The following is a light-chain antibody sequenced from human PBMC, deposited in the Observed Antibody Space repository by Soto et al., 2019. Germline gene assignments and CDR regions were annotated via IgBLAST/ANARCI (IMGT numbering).Light chain of an antibody. J-gene: IGLJ1*01. CDR2: DVS. CDR3: CSYAGRSSYV. Sequence: QSVLTQPRSVSGSPGQSVTISCTGTSSDVGAYNYVSWYQHHPGKAPKVMIYDVSERPSGVPDRFSGSKSDNKASLTISGLQAEDEADYYCCSYAGRSSYVFGTGTKLTVL. V-gene: IGLV2-11*01. CDR1: SSDVGAYNY.